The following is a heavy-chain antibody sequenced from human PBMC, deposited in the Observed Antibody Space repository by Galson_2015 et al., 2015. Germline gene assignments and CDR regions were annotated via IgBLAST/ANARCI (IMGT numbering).Heavy chain of an antibody. CDR2: ISRDGSSA. J-gene: IGHJ4*02. V-gene: IGHV3-74*01. Sequence: SLRLSCAASGFTFSNYWMYWVRQAPGEGLVWVSRISRDGSSANYADSVKGRFTISRDNAKNMLYLQTNSLRAEDTAVYFCASGLAVVAATADYWGQGTLVTVSS. CDR1: GFTFSNYW. D-gene: IGHD2-15*01. CDR3: ASGLAVVAATADY.